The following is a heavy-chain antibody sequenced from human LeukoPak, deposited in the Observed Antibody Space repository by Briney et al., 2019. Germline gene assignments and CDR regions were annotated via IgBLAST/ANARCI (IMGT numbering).Heavy chain of an antibody. V-gene: IGHV4-34*01. CDR2: INQSGST. D-gene: IGHD5-12*01. J-gene: IGHJ4*02. CDR3: ARGRSSYLYIAATTKYFDY. CDR1: GGSFSGYQ. Sequence: SETLSLTCAAYGGSFSGYQWSWIRQPPEKGLEWIGEINQSGSTNYNPSLKSRVTMSVDTSKTQFSLKLNSVTAADTAVYYCARGRSSYLYIAATTKYFDYWGQGTLVTVSS.